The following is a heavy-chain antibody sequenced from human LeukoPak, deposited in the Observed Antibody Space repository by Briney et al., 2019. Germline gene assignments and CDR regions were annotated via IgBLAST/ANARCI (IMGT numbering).Heavy chain of an antibody. V-gene: IGHV4-59*01. CDR1: GGSISSYY. Sequence: SETLSLTCTVSGGSISSYYWSWIRQPPGKGLEWIGYIYYSGGTNYNPSLKSRVTISVDTSKNQFSLKLSSVTAADTAVYYCARSSGPMVTVWFDPWRQGTLVTVSS. D-gene: IGHD3-10*01. J-gene: IGHJ5*02. CDR3: ARSSGPMVTVWFDP. CDR2: IYYSGGT.